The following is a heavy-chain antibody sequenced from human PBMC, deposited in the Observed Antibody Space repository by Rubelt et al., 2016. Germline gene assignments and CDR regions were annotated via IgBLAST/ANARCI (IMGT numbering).Heavy chain of an antibody. Sequence: APGQGLEWMGRINPNSGGTNYAQNFQGRVTMTTDTSTSTADMELRSLRSDDTAVYYCATASPYCSGGSCYWGQGTLVTVSS. CDR3: ATASPYCSGGSCY. V-gene: IGHV1-2*06. CDR2: INPNSGGT. D-gene: IGHD2-15*01. J-gene: IGHJ4*02.